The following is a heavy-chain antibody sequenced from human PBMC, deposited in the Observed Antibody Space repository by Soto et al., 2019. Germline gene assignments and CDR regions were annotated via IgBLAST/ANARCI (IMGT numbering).Heavy chain of an antibody. V-gene: IGHV3-53*01. Sequence: EVQLVESGGGLIQPGGSLRLSCAASGFTVSNNYMSWVRQAPGKGLEWVSLIYSGGNTLYADSVRGRFTISRDGSKNTLYLQMNSLRAEDTAVDYCTRDPPADSHWGQGTLVTVSS. CDR3: TRDPPADSH. J-gene: IGHJ4*02. D-gene: IGHD2-2*01. CDR2: IYSGGNT. CDR1: GFTVSNNY.